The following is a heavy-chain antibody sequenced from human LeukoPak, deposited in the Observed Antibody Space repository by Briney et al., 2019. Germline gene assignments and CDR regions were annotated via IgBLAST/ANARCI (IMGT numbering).Heavy chain of an antibody. V-gene: IGHV1-18*01. Sequence: GASVKVSCKASGYTFTSYGISWVRQAPGQGLEWMGWISAYNGNTNYAQKLQGRVTMTTDTSTSTAYMELRSLRSDDTAVYYCARDGLFDSTGYYYDDWGQGTLVTVSS. CDR2: ISAYNGNT. D-gene: IGHD3-22*01. CDR3: ARDGLFDSTGYYYDD. J-gene: IGHJ4*02. CDR1: GYTFTSYG.